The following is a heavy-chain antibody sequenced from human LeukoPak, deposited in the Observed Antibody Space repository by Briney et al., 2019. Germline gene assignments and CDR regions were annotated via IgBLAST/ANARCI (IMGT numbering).Heavy chain of an antibody. CDR2: INPSGGST. J-gene: IGHJ6*03. V-gene: IGHV1-46*01. D-gene: IGHD2-21*01. CDR3: ARCILWYYMDV. Sequence: ASVKVSCKASGYTFTSYYMHWVRQAPGQGLGWMGIINPSGGSTSYAQKFQGRVTMTRDMSTSTVYMELSSLRSEDTAVYYCARCILWYYMDVWGKGTTVTISS. CDR1: GYTFTSYY.